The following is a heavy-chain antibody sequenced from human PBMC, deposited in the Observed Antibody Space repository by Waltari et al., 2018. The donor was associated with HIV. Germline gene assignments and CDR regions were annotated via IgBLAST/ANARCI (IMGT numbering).Heavy chain of an antibody. CDR1: GSPFSDYY. CDR2: ISNSGDII. D-gene: IGHD3-22*01. CDR3: ARDRWYYFDTSDYFYDY. V-gene: IGHV3-11*01. Sequence: QVQLVESGGGLVKPGGSLRLSCAASGSPFSDYYLTWIRQAPGKGLEWISYISNSGDIIYYADSVKGRFTISRDNAKNSLYLQMNSLRAEDTAVYYCARDRWYYFDTSDYFYDYWGQGTLVTVSS. J-gene: IGHJ4*02.